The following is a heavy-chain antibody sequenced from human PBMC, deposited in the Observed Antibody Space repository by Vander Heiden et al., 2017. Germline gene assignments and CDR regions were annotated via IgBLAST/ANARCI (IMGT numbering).Heavy chain of an antibody. V-gene: IGHV3-74*03. CDR3: ARESAVERIAFDI. D-gene: IGHD2-2*01. CDR1: GFTFSRFW. Sequence: VLLEESGGGLVQPGGSLRLSCSASGFTFSRFWMHWVRQAPGKGLVWVSRINSDGSSTMYADTVKGRFTISRDNAKNTVYLQMNSLRADDTAIYYCARESAVERIAFDIWGQGTMVTVSS. J-gene: IGHJ3*02. CDR2: INSDGSST.